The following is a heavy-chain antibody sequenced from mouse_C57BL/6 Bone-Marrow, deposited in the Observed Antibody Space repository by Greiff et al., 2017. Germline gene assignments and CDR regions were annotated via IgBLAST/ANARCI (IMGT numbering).Heavy chain of an antibody. J-gene: IGHJ1*03. CDR1: GYTFTSYW. V-gene: IGHV1-59*01. Sequence: QVQLQQPGAELVRPGTSVKLSCKASGYTFTSYWMHWVKQRPGQGLEWIGVIDPSDSYTNYNQKFKGKATLTVDTSSSTAYMQLSSLTSEDSAVYYCARRLIAADCWYFDDWGTGTTVTVSS. D-gene: IGHD1-1*01. CDR3: ARRLIAADCWYFDD. CDR2: IDPSDSYT.